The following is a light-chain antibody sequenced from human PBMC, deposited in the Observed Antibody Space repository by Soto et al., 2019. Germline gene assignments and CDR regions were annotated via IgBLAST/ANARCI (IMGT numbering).Light chain of an antibody. CDR1: QSVGSNL. J-gene: IGKJ1*01. Sequence: EIVLTQSPGTLSLSPGERATLSCRASQSVGSNLLAWYQQKRRQAPRLLIYGASNRATGLPDRCSGSGSGTDSTLTISRLEHEDFAVYYCQQYNTSPRTFGQGTKVEIK. CDR2: GAS. V-gene: IGKV3-20*01. CDR3: QQYNTSPRT.